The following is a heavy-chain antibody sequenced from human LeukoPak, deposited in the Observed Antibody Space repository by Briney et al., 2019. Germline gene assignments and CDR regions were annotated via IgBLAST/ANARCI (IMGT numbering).Heavy chain of an antibody. CDR1: GYTFTGYY. D-gene: IGHD3-10*01. Sequence: ASVKVSCKASGYTFTGYYMHWVRQAPGQGLEWMGWINPNSGGTNYAQKFQGRVTMTRDTSISTAYMELSRLRSDDTAVYYCARDTMVRGVIIKREYTTGFGPWGQGTLVTVSS. CDR2: INPNSGGT. CDR3: ARDTMVRGVIIKREYTTGFGP. J-gene: IGHJ5*02. V-gene: IGHV1-2*02.